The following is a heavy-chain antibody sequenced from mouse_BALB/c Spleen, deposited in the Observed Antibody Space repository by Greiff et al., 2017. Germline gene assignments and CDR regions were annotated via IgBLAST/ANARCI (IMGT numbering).Heavy chain of an antibody. Sequence: EVKVEESGPGLVKPSQSLSLTCTVTGYSITSDYAWNWIRQFPGNKLEWMGYISYSGSTSYNPSLKSRISITRDTSKNQFFLQLNSVTTEDTATYYCAIMSGFAYWGQGTLVTVSA. J-gene: IGHJ3*01. CDR1: GYSITSDYA. V-gene: IGHV3-2*02. CDR3: AIMSGFAY. D-gene: IGHD1-3*01. CDR2: ISYSGST.